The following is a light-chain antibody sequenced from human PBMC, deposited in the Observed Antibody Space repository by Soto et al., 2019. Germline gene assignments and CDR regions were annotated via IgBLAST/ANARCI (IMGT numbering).Light chain of an antibody. CDR3: QQYTSYSPT. J-gene: IGKJ1*01. CDR1: QRISVW. V-gene: IGKV1-5*03. Sequence: DIQMTQSPSTLSASVGDRVTITCRASQRISVWLAWYQQKAGKAPNLLIYKASRLESGVPPRFSGSGSETEVNLTISGLQPGDSATYYCQQYTSYSPTFGQGTKVDIK. CDR2: KAS.